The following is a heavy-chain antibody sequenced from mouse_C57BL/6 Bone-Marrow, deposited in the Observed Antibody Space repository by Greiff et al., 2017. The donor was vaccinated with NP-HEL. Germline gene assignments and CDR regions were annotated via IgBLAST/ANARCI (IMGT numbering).Heavy chain of an antibody. D-gene: IGHD2-5*01. Sequence: QVQLQQSGAELVKPGASVKISCKASGYAFSSYWMNWVKQRPGKGLEWIGQIYPGDGDTNYNGKFKGKATLTADKSSSTAYMQLSSLTSEDSAVYFCARGGSNYVFFYAMDYWGQGTSVTVSS. CDR2: IYPGDGDT. V-gene: IGHV1-80*01. CDR3: ARGGSNYVFFYAMDY. CDR1: GYAFSSYW. J-gene: IGHJ4*01.